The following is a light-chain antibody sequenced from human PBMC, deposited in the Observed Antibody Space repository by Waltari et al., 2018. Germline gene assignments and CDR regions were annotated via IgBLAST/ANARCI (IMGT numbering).Light chain of an antibody. CDR1: STDVGSYNY. CDR3: NSHSTTTPVV. CDR2: DVT. Sequence: QSALTQPASVSGSPGQSITISCTGTSTDVGSYNYFPWYQQYPGKAPQLIIYDVTQRPSGISTRFSGSKSGNTASLTISGLQAEDEADYFCNSHSTTTPVVFGGGTKVTVL. V-gene: IGLV2-14*03. J-gene: IGLJ2*01.